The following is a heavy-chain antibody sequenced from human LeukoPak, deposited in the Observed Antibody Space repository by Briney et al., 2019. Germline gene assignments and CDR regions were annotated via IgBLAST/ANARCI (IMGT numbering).Heavy chain of an antibody. Sequence: PSETLSLTCTVSGGSISSGSYYWSWIRQPAGKGLEWIGRIYTSGSTNYNPSLKSRVTISVDTSKNQFSLKLSSVTAADTAVYYCARVDGYFVDYWGQGTQVTVSS. V-gene: IGHV4-61*02. CDR2: IYTSGST. D-gene: IGHD3-9*01. CDR1: GGSISSGSYY. J-gene: IGHJ4*02. CDR3: ARVDGYFVDY.